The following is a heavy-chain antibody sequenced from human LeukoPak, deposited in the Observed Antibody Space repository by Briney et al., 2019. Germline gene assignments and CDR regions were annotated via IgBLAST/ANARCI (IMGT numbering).Heavy chain of an antibody. V-gene: IGHV3-23*01. D-gene: IGHD3-10*01. J-gene: IGHJ4*02. CDR1: GFSFSSYG. CDR2: IVGTSGNT. Sequence: AGGSLRLSCAASGFSFSSYGMNWVRQAPGKGLEWVSAIVGTSGNTYYADSVKGRFTISRDISKSTVYLQMNSLRVEDTAQYYCAIHKIVGDGRWDLDHWGRGTLVTVSS. CDR3: AIHKIVGDGRWDLDH.